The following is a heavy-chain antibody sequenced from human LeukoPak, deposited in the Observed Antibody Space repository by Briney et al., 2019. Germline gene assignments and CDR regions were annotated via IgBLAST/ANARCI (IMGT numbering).Heavy chain of an antibody. J-gene: IGHJ4*02. V-gene: IGHV3-21*01. Sequence: NPGGSLRLSCAASGFTFSSYSMNWVRQAPGKGLEWVSSISSSSSYIYYADSVKGRFTISRDHAKNSLYLQMNSLRAEDTAVYYCARESSSWHHFDYWGQGTLVTVSS. CDR1: GFTFSSYS. CDR2: ISSSSSYI. CDR3: ARESSSWHHFDY. D-gene: IGHD6-13*01.